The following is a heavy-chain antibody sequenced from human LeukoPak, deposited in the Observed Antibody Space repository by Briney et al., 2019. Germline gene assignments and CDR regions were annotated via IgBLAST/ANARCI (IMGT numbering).Heavy chain of an antibody. V-gene: IGHV3-53*01. CDR2: IYAGGST. D-gene: IGHD1-26*01. Sequence: GGSLRLSCAVSGFTVCSSDMTWVRQAPGKGLEWVSLIYAGGSTYYADSVKGRFTISRVNSKNTLYLQMNSLRAEDTAVYYGARRNSGSYDYWGQGTLVTVSS. CDR1: GFTVCSSD. CDR3: ARRNSGSYDY. J-gene: IGHJ4*02.